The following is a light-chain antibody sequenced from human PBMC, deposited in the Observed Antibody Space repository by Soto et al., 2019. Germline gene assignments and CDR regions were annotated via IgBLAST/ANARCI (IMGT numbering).Light chain of an antibody. CDR1: SSDVGAYNY. V-gene: IGLV2-14*01. CDR2: EVS. CDR3: ISYTSISTPYV. J-gene: IGLJ1*01. Sequence: QSALTQPASVSGSPGQSITISCTATSSDVGAYNYVSWYQQHPGKAPKLMIYEVSNRPSGVSNRFSGSKSGKTASLTISGLQAEDVADYYCISYTSISTPYVFGTGTKVTVL.